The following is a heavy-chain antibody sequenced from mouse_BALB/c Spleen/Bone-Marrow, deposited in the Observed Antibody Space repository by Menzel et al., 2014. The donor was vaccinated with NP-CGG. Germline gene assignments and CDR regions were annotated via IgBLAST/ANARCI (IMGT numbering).Heavy chain of an antibody. D-gene: IGHD1-2*01. V-gene: IGHV5-12-1*01. CDR3: ATHYCGRFDY. CDR2: ISSGSGST. Sequence: EVQGVESGGGLVKPGGSLKLSCAASGFGFSSSDMSWVRQTPEKRLEWVAYISSGSGSTYYPDTVKGRFTISRDNAKSTLYLQMSSLKSEDTAMYYCATHYCGRFDYWGQGTTLTVSS. J-gene: IGHJ2*01. CDR1: GFGFSSSD.